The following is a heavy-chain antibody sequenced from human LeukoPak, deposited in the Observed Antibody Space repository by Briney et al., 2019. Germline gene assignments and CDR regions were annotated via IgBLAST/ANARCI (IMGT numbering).Heavy chain of an antibody. CDR2: IYDTGNT. D-gene: IGHD3-22*01. Sequence: SETLSLTCTVAGGSISSYYWSWVRQPPGKGLEWIGHIYDTGNTNYNPSLESRVTISVDTSKNQFSLRLTSGTAADTAVYFCARATPWLLPGYWGQGTLVTVSS. CDR1: GGSISSYY. J-gene: IGHJ4*02. V-gene: IGHV4-59*01. CDR3: ARATPWLLPGY.